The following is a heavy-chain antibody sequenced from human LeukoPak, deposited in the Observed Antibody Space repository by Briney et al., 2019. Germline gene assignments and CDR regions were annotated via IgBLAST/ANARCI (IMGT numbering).Heavy chain of an antibody. CDR1: GFTFSSYA. J-gene: IGHJ4*02. CDR3: ARDPSGSSGY. CDR2: ISGSGGST. V-gene: IGHV3-23*01. Sequence: GGSLRLSCAASGFTFSSYAMSWVRQAPGKGLEWVSAISGSGGSTYYADSVKGRFTISRDNAKNSLYLQMNSLRAEDTAVYYCARDPSGSSGYWGQGTLVTVSS. D-gene: IGHD1-26*01.